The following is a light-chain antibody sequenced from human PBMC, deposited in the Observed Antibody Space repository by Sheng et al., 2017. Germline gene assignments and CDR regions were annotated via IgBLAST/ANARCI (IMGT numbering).Light chain of an antibody. J-gene: IGKJ2*01. CDR3: QQYGSSSYT. V-gene: IGKV3-20*01. Sequence: EIVLTQSPGTLSLSPGEGATLSCRASQSVSSNYLAWYQQKPGQAPRLLIYDASSRATGIPDRFSGSGSGTDFTLTISRLEPEDFAVYYCQQYGSSSYTFGQGTKLEIK. CDR2: DAS. CDR1: QSVSSNY.